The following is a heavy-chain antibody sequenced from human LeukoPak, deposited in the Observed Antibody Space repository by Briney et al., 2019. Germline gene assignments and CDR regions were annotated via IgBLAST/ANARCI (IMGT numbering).Heavy chain of an antibody. D-gene: IGHD2-21*02. CDR3: ARRVTGSSDAFDI. CDR1: GGSISSSSYY. CDR2: IYYSGST. V-gene: IGHV4-39*07. Sequence: SETLSLTCTVSGGSISSSSYYWGWIRQPPGKGLEWIGSIYYSGSTYYNPSLKSRVTISVDTSKNQFSLKLSSVTAADTAVYYCARRVTGSSDAFDIWGQGTMVTVSS. J-gene: IGHJ3*02.